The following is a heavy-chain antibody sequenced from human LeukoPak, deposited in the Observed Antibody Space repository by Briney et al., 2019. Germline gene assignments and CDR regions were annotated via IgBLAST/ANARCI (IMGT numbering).Heavy chain of an antibody. CDR2: IIPIFGTA. V-gene: IGHV1-69*05. J-gene: IGHJ6*03. CDR1: GGTFSSCA. D-gene: IGHD3-10*01. CDR3: ASPQHMRVVRGVNYYMDV. Sequence: SVKVSCKASGGTFSSCAISWVRQAPGQGLEWMGGIIPIFGTANYAQKFQGRVTITTDESTSTAYMELSSLRSEDTAVYYCASPQHMRVVRGVNYYMDVWGKGTTVTVSS.